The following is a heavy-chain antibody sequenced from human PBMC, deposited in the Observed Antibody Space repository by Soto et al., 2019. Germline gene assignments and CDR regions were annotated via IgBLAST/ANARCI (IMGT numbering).Heavy chain of an antibody. V-gene: IGHV5-51*01. D-gene: IGHD3-10*01. CDR2: IYPGDSDT. CDR1: GYSFTSYW. J-gene: IGHJ6*02. CDR3: ARMGGSGSYYYYYYYGMDV. Sequence: GESLKISCKGSGYSFTSYWIGWVRQMPGKGLEWMGIIYPGDSDTRYSPSFQGQVTISADKSISTAYLQWSSLKASDTAMYYCARMGGSGSYYYYYYYGMDVWDQGTTVTVSS.